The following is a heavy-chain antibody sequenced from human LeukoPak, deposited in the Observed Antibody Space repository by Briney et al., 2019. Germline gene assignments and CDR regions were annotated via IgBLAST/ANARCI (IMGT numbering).Heavy chain of an antibody. CDR1: GGSFSGYY. CDR2: INHSGST. V-gene: IGHV4-34*01. Sequence: PSETLSLTCAVYGGSFSGYYWSGIRQPPGKGLEWIGEINHSGSTNYNPSLKSRVTISVDTSKNQFSLKLSSVTAADTAVYYCARGRAAWGQGTLVTVSS. J-gene: IGHJ5*02. CDR3: ARGRAA.